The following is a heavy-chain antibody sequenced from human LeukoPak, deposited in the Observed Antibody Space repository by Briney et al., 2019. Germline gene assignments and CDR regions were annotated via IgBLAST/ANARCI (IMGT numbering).Heavy chain of an antibody. CDR3: ARGIRTGTTFYEAKYWYFDL. Sequence: SETLSHTCAVYGRSFSGYYWGWIRQPPRKGLEWIGEINHSGSTNYKPSLKSRATISVDTSKHQFYLKLSSVTAADTAVYYCARGIRTGTTFYEAKYWYFDLWGRGTLVTVSS. V-gene: IGHV4-34*01. CDR2: INHSGST. CDR1: GRSFSGYY. J-gene: IGHJ2*01. D-gene: IGHD2/OR15-2a*01.